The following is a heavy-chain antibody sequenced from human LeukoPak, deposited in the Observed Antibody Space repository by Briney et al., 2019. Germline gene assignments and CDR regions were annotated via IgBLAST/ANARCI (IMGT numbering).Heavy chain of an antibody. J-gene: IGHJ6*02. CDR2: IYYSGST. CDR3: ARAEGYCSSTSCLLDYYYGMDV. Sequence: SETLSLTCTVSGGSISSYYWSWIRQPPGKGLEWIGYIYYSGSTNYNPSLKSRVTISVDTSKSQFSLKLSSVTAADTAMYYCARAEGYCSSTSCLLDYYYGMDVWGQGTTVTVSS. D-gene: IGHD2-2*01. CDR1: GGSISSYY. V-gene: IGHV4-59*01.